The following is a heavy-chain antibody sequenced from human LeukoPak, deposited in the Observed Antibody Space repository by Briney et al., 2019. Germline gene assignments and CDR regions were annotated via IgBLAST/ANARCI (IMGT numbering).Heavy chain of an antibody. CDR2: INSDGSST. J-gene: IGHJ4*02. D-gene: IGHD2-21*02. V-gene: IGHV3-74*01. CDR1: GFTFSSYW. CDR3: ARGIVVVTAADYYFDY. Sequence: GGSLRLSCAASGFTFSSYWMHWVRQVPGKGLVWVSRINSDGSSTSYADSVKGRFTISRDNSKNMLYLQMNSLRAEDTAVYYCARGIVVVTAADYYFDYWGQGTLVTVSS.